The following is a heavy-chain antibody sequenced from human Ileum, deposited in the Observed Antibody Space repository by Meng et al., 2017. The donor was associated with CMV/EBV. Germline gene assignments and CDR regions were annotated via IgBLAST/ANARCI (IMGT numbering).Heavy chain of an antibody. D-gene: IGHD3-10*01. CDR2: ISSSSSYI. Sequence: GESLKISCAASGFSFSSYSMNWVRQAPGKWLEWVSSISSSSSYIYYADSVKGRFTISRDNAKNSLYLQMNSLRAEDTAVYYCARSYGSGSYYDYWGQGTLVTVSS. CDR1: GFSFSSYS. CDR3: ARSYGSGSYYDY. V-gene: IGHV3-21*01. J-gene: IGHJ4*02.